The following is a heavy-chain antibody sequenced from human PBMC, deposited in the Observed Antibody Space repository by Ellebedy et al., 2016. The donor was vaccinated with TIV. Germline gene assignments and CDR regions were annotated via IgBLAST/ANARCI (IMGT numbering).Heavy chain of an antibody. Sequence: SLKISCAASGFTFSSYGMHWVRQAPGKGLEWVAVIWYDGSNKYYADSVKGRLTISRDNSKNTLYLQMNSLRVEDTAVYFCARASSGSSYWGYDYWGQGTLVTGSS. CDR1: GFTFSSYG. D-gene: IGHD3-3*01. CDR2: IWYDGSNK. CDR3: ARASSGSSYWGYDY. J-gene: IGHJ4*02. V-gene: IGHV3-33*01.